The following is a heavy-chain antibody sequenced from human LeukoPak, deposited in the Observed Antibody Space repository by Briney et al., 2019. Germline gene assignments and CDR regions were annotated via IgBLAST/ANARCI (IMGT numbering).Heavy chain of an antibody. Sequence: AESLRFSSAASGFTFSSYAMSWVRQPPGRVLEWVAAISGIGGSTYYADSVKGRFTISRDNSKNKLYLQMNSLRAEDTAVYYCASLGITVVRGVSTFDPWGEGTLVTVSS. CDR3: ASLGITVVRGVSTFDP. J-gene: IGHJ5*02. CDR2: ISGIGGST. V-gene: IGHV3-23*01. D-gene: IGHD3-10*01. CDR1: GFTFSSYA.